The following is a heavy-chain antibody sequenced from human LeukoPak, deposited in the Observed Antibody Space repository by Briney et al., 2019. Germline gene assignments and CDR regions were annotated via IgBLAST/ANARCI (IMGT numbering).Heavy chain of an antibody. D-gene: IGHD3-10*02. CDR2: ISFNAYST. CDR3: AELGITMIGGV. V-gene: IGHV3-23*01. CDR1: GFTFSSYG. Sequence: GGSLRLSCAASGFTFSSYGMSWVRQAPGKGLEWVSAISFNAYSTNYADSVKGRFTISRDNAKNSLYLQMNSLRAEDTAVYYCAELGITMIGGVWGKGTTVTISS. J-gene: IGHJ6*04.